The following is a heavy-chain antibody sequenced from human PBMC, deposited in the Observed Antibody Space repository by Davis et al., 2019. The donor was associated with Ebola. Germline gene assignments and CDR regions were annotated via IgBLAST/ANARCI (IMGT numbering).Heavy chain of an antibody. D-gene: IGHD2-15*01. V-gene: IGHV1-3*01. Sequence: KFQGRVTITRDTSASTAYMELSSLRSEDTAVYYCARYCSGGSCYMDAFDIWGQGTMVTVSS. J-gene: IGHJ3*02. CDR3: ARYCSGGSCYMDAFDI.